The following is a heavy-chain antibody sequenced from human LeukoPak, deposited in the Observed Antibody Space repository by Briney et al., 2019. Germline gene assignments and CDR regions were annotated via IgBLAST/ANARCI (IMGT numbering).Heavy chain of an antibody. CDR3: AKDMTEGVLSMDV. D-gene: IGHD2-8*01. CDR1: GFNFSSSG. Sequence: GGSLRLSCVASGFNFSSSGMHWVRQAPGKGLEWVAVLWYDGSNKYSADSVKGRFTFSRDNSKNTLYLQMNSLRADDTAVYHCAKDMTEGVLSMDVWGQGTTVTVSS. J-gene: IGHJ6*02. CDR2: LWYDGSNK. V-gene: IGHV3-33*06.